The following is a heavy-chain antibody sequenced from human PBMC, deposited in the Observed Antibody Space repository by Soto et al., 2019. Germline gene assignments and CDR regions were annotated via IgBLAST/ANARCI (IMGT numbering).Heavy chain of an antibody. CDR3: ARGEVPTYGMDV. D-gene: IGHD3-10*01. CDR2: IDPSDSYT. V-gene: IGHV5-10-1*01. CDR1: GYSFTSYW. J-gene: IGHJ6*02. Sequence: PGESLNISCKGSGYSFTSYWISLVRQMPGKGLEWMGRIDPSDSYTNYSPSFQGHVTISADKSISTAYLQWSSLKASDTAMYYCARGEVPTYGMDVWGQGTTVTVSS.